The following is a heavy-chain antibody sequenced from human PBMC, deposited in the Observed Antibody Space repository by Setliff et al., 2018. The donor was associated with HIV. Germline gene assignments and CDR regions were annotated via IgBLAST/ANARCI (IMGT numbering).Heavy chain of an antibody. CDR2: ITAYNGNT. CDR3: ARVYYDSDGYHFDY. J-gene: IGHJ4*02. Sequence: ASVKVSCKASGYTLTNYDLSWVRQAPGQGLEWMGWITAYNGNTKYAQKVQGRVTMTTDTSTSTAYMDLRSLRSDDTAVYYCARVYYDSDGYHFDYWGQGTLVTVSS. D-gene: IGHD3-22*01. CDR1: GYTLTNYD. V-gene: IGHV1-18*01.